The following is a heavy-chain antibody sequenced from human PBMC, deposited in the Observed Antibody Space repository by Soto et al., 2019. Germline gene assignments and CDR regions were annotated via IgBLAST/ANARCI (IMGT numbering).Heavy chain of an antibody. Sequence: SETLSLTCSVSGYSISSGAYYWVWIRQAPGKGLEWIGNIEVGGNTSYNPSLKSRVTISLDTSKNQFTLKLSSVTAADTAVYYCAPQPFGSNAFSDTWGQGALVTV. CDR2: IEVGGNT. V-gene: IGHV4-39*06. J-gene: IGHJ5*02. CDR1: GYSISSGAYY. D-gene: IGHD3-10*01. CDR3: APQPFGSNAFSDT.